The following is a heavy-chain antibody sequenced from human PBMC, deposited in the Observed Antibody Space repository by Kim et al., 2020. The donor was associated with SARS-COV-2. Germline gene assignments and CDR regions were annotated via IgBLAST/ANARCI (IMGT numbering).Heavy chain of an antibody. Sequence: GGSLRLSCAASGFTFSSYSMNWVRQAPGKGLEWVSSISSSSSYIYYADSVKGRFTISRDNAKNSLYLQMNSLRAEDTAVYYCARVPVSSVAGPYYYYGMDVWGQGTTVTVAS. J-gene: IGHJ6*02. CDR3: ARVPVSSVAGPYYYYGMDV. D-gene: IGHD6-19*01. V-gene: IGHV3-21*01. CDR2: ISSSSSYI. CDR1: GFTFSSYS.